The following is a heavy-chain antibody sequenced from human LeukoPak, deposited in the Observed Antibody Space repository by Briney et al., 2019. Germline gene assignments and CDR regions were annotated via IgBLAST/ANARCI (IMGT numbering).Heavy chain of an antibody. V-gene: IGHV3-23*01. D-gene: IGHD3-3*01. CDR2: ISGSGGST. CDR3: AKGFLEWLRFDP. Sequence: GGSLRLSCAASGFTFSSYAMSWVRQAPGKGPEWVSAISGSGGSTYYADSVKGRFTISRNNSKNTLYLQMNSLRAEDTAVYYCAKGFLEWLRFDPWGQGTLVTVSS. CDR1: GFTFSSYA. J-gene: IGHJ5*02.